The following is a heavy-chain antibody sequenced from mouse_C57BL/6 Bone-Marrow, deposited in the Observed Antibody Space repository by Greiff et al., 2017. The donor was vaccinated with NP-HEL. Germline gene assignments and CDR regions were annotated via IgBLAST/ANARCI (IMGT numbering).Heavy chain of an antibody. CDR1: GYTFTSYW. CDR2: IHPSDSDT. Sequence: VKLQQPGAELVKPGASVKVSCKASGYTFTSYWMHWVKQRPGQGLEWIGRIHPSDSDTNYNQKFKGKATLTVDKSSSTAYMQLSSLTSEDSAVYYCAMGLYYYGYGAYWGQGTLVTVSA. J-gene: IGHJ3*01. CDR3: AMGLYYYGYGAY. D-gene: IGHD2-2*01. V-gene: IGHV1-74*01.